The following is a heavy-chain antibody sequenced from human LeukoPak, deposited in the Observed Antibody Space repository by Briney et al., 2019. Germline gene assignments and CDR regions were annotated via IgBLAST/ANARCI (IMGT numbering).Heavy chain of an antibody. J-gene: IGHJ6*04. D-gene: IGHD1-26*01. CDR1: GGSICSSSYY. CDR2: ISYSGT. CDR3: ARRTSNPVGAIDY. Sequence: SETLSLTCTVSGGSICSSSYYWGWIRQPPGRGLEWIGSISYSGTYYNPSLKSRLTISVDTSKNHFSLNLRSVTAADTAVYYCARRTSNPVGAIDYWGKGTTVTVSS. V-gene: IGHV4-39*01.